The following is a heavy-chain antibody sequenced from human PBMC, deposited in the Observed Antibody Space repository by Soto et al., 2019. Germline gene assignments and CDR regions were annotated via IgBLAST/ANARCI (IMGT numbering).Heavy chain of an antibody. CDR1: EFTVSDYY. D-gene: IGHD1-1*01. CDR3: AQLGSSRAYDH. V-gene: IGHV3-66*01. Sequence: GGSLRLSCAASEFTVSDYYMSWVRQAPGKGLEWVSSINSGHSTYYTYYAEAVKGRFTISRDTSKNTLFLQMNSLRAEDTAVYYCAQLGSSRAYDHWGQGAQVTVSS. J-gene: IGHJ5*02. CDR2: INSGHST.